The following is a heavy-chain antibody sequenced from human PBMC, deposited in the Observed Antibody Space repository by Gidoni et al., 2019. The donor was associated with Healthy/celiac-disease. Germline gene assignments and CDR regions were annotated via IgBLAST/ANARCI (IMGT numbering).Heavy chain of an antibody. J-gene: IGHJ6*02. Sequence: QVQLQESGPGLVKPSETLSLTCTVSGGSLSSYYWSWIRQPPGKGLEWIGYIYYSESTNYTPSLKSRVTISVDTSKNQFSLKLSSVTAADTAVYYCARQAVVPADYYYYGMDVWGQGTTVTVSS. D-gene: IGHD2-2*01. V-gene: IGHV4-59*08. CDR3: ARQAVVPADYYYYGMDV. CDR1: GGSLSSYY. CDR2: IYYSEST.